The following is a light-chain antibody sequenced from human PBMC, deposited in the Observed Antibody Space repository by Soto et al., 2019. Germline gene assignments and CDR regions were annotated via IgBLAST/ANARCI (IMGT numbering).Light chain of an antibody. Sequence: DIQMTQSPSTLSASVGDRVTITCRASQSIDSWLAWYQQKPGRAPKLLIYQASSLESGGPSRFSGSGSGTEFTLTISSLQPDDFATYYCQQYRSYSWTFGQGSKVEIK. V-gene: IGKV1-5*03. CDR2: QAS. J-gene: IGKJ1*01. CDR3: QQYRSYSWT. CDR1: QSIDSW.